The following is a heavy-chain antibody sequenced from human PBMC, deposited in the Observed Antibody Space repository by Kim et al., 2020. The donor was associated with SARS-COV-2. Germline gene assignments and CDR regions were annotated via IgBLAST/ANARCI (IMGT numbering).Heavy chain of an antibody. CDR2: YN. J-gene: IGHJ4*02. CDR3: ARDSVRHFDY. Sequence: YNDDEVSVKNRITINPATSKNPFSLQLNSVTPEDTAVYYCARDSVRHFDYWGQGTLVTVSS. V-gene: IGHV6-1*01. D-gene: IGHD6-6*01.